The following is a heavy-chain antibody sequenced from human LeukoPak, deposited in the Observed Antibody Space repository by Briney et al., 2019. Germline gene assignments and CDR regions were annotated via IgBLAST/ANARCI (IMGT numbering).Heavy chain of an antibody. D-gene: IGHD3-9*01. V-gene: IGHV4-39*01. CDR1: GDSISSSSYY. Sequence: KPSETLSLTCTVSGDSISSSSYYWGWIRQPPGKGLEWIGSIYYSGSTYYNPSLKRRVTISVDTSKNQFSLKLSSVTAADTAVYYCARRAKLRLTFFDYWGQGTLVTVSS. J-gene: IGHJ4*02. CDR3: ARRAKLRLTFFDY. CDR2: IYYSGST.